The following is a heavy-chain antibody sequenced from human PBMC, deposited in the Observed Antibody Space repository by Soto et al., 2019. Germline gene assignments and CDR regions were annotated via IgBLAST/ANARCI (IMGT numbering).Heavy chain of an antibody. V-gene: IGHV4-31*03. CDR1: GGSISSGGKY. CDR2: IYYSGST. CDR3: ARLNRDIVVGHDAFDI. D-gene: IGHD2-15*01. J-gene: IGHJ3*02. Sequence: SETLSLTCTVSGGSISSGGKYWSWIRQHPGKGLEWIGYIYYSGSTYYNPSLKSRVTISVDTSKNQFSLKLSFVTAADTAVYYCARLNRDIVVGHDAFDIWGQGTMVTVSS.